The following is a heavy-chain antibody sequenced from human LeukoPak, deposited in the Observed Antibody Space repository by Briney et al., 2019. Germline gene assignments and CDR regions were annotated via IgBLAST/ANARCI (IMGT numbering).Heavy chain of an antibody. V-gene: IGHV4-39*07. CDR1: GGSISSGTFF. Sequence: SETLSLTCTVSGGSISSGTFFWAWIRQPPGKGLESIAEINHSGRTIYNPSLRSRVTISVDTSKNQFSLKLSSVTAADTAMYYCAREGDTTVRWLDPWGQGILVTVSS. D-gene: IGHD1-1*01. CDR3: AREGDTTVRWLDP. J-gene: IGHJ5*02. CDR2: INHSGRT.